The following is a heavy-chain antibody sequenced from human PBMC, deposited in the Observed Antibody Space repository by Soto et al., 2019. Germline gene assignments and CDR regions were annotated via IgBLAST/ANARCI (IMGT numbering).Heavy chain of an antibody. J-gene: IGHJ4*02. CDR1: GASVSSGTYY. Sequence: QVQLQESGPGLVKPSETLSLTCTVSGASVSSGTYYWSWIRQPPGKGLESIGYISYSGDTYYNPSLKSRVTISLDTSKSQFSLKLSSVTAADTAVYYCATENPGVGYAFDYWGQGTLVTVSS. CDR3: ATENPGVGYAFDY. V-gene: IGHV4-61*01. CDR2: ISYSGDT. D-gene: IGHD5-12*01.